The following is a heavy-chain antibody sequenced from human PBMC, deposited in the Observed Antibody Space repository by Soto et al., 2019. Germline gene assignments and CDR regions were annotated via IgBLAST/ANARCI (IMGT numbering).Heavy chain of an antibody. D-gene: IGHD3-22*01. CDR1: GGSISSGGYY. V-gene: IGHV4-31*03. CDR3: ASARNYYDSSGYLTDAFDI. CDR2: IYYSGST. J-gene: IGHJ3*02. Sequence: QVQLQESGPGLVKPSQTLSLTCTVSGGSISSGGYYWSWIRQHPGKGLEWIGYIYYSGSTYYNPSLKSRVNISVDTSKNQFSLKLSSVTAADTAVYYCASARNYYDSSGYLTDAFDIWGQGTMVTVSS.